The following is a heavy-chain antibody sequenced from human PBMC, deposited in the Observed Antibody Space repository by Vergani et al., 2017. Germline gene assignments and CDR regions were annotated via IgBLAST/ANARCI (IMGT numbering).Heavy chain of an antibody. CDR3: ARHQAVYDYVWGSYRYYYYYMDV. D-gene: IGHD3-16*02. J-gene: IGHJ6*03. CDR1: GGSISSSSYY. CDR2: IYYSGST. V-gene: IGHV4-39*01. Sequence: QLQLQESGPGLVKPSETLSLTCTVSGGSISSSSYYWGWIRQPPGKGLEWIGSIYYSGSTYYNPSLKSRVTISVDTSKNQFSLKLSSVTAADTAVYYCARHQAVYDYVWGSYRYYYYYMDVWGKGTTVTVSS.